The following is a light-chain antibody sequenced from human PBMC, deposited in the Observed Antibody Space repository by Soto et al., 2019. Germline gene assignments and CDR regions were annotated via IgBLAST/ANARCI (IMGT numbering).Light chain of an antibody. Sequence: EIVLTQSPATLSLSPGKRATLSCRASQNVANCLDWYQQKPGQAPRLLIYESSNRATGIAARFSGSGSGTDFTLTISRLEPEDFAVYYCQQYGSSPPITFGQGTRLEIK. CDR1: QNVANC. CDR2: ESS. V-gene: IGKV3-20*01. J-gene: IGKJ5*01. CDR3: QQYGSSPPIT.